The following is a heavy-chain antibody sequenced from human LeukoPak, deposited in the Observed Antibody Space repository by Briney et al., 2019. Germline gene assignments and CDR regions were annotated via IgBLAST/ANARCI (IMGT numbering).Heavy chain of an antibody. Sequence: GASVKVSCKASGYTFTSYGISWVRQAPGQGLEWMGWISAYNGNTNYAQKLQGRVTMTTDTSTSTAYMELRSLRSDDTAVYYCASGSSGSYSTPDYYFDYWGQGTLVTVSS. V-gene: IGHV1-18*01. CDR1: GYTFTSYG. J-gene: IGHJ4*02. CDR2: ISAYNGNT. CDR3: ASGSSGSYSTPDYYFDY. D-gene: IGHD3-10*01.